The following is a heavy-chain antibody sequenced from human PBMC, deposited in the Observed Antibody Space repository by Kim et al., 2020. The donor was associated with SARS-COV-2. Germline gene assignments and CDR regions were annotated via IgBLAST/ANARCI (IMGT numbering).Heavy chain of an antibody. D-gene: IGHD3-10*01. Sequence: SETLSLTCAVYGGSFSGYYWSWIRQPPGKGLEWIGEINHNGSTNYNPSLKSRVTISVDTSKNQFSLKLSSVTAADTAVYYCARSPRGPRGPPLGYWGQGTLVTVSS. CDR1: GGSFSGYY. J-gene: IGHJ4*02. V-gene: IGHV4-34*01. CDR2: INHNGST. CDR3: ARSPRGPRGPPLGY.